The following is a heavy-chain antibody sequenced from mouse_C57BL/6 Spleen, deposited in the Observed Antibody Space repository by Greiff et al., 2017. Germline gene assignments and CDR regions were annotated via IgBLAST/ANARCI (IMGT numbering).Heavy chain of an antibody. D-gene: IGHD3-1*01. CDR3: VRSGRGSYAMDY. Sequence: QVQLQQPGAELVRPGSSVKLSCKASGYTFTSYWMDWVKQRPGQGLEWIGNIYPSDSETHYNQKFKDKATLTVDKSSSTAYMQLSSLTSEDYAVYYGVRSGRGSYAMDYWGQGTSVTVSS. V-gene: IGHV1-61*01. CDR1: GYTFTSYW. J-gene: IGHJ4*01. CDR2: IYPSDSET.